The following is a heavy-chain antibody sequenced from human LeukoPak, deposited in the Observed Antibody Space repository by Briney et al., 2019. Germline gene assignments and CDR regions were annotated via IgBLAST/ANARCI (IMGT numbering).Heavy chain of an antibody. CDR1: GGSISSSSYY. V-gene: IGHV4-39*01. D-gene: IGHD3-9*01. CDR2: IYYSGST. Sequence: SETLSLTCTVSGGSISSSSYYWGWIRQPPGKGLEWIGSIYYSGSTYYNPSLKSRVTIPVDTSKNQFSLKLSSVTAADTAVYYCARRGELTEYYYYGMGVWGQGTTVTVSS. J-gene: IGHJ6*02. CDR3: ARRGELTEYYYYGMGV.